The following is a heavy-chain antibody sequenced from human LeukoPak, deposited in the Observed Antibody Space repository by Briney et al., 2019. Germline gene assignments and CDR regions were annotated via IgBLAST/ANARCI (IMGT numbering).Heavy chain of an antibody. CDR2: ISGSGGST. J-gene: IGHJ5*02. Sequence: SGGSLRLPCAASGFTFSTYGMSWVRQAPGKGLEWVSGISGSGGSTYYADSVKGRFTISRDNSQNTLYLQMNSLRGEDTAVYYCARGEPVSWGQGTLVTVSS. CDR3: ARGEPVS. V-gene: IGHV3-23*01. CDR1: GFTFSTYG.